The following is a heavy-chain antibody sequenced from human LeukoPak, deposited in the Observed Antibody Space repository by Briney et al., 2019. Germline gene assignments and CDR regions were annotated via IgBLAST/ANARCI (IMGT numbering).Heavy chain of an antibody. CDR3: AAPYSYGFDY. V-gene: IGHV3-23*01. CDR1: GFTFSSYA. Sequence: GGSLRLSCAASGFTFSSYAMNWVRQAPGTGLEWVSTIRGTGTTTYYADSVKGRFTISRDNSKNTLYLEISSLRVEDTAVYYCAAPYSYGFDYWGQGTLVTASS. J-gene: IGHJ4*02. CDR2: IRGTGTTT. D-gene: IGHD5-18*01.